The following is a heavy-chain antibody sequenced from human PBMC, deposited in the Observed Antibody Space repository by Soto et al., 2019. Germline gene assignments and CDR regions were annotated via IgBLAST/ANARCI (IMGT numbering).Heavy chain of an antibody. CDR2: IVAGSGNT. CDR3: ARGDGYNLNGVNLPT. Sequence: SVKVSCKASGFTFTRSAVQWVRQARGQRLEWIGWIVAGSGNTIYAQKFQGRVTITADESTSTAYMELSSLRSEDTAVYYCARGDGYNLNGVNLPTWGQGTLVTVSS. J-gene: IGHJ5*02. D-gene: IGHD5-12*01. V-gene: IGHV1-58*01. CDR1: GFTFTRSA.